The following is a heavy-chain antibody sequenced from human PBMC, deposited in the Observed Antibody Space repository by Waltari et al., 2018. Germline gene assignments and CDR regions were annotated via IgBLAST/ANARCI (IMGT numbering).Heavy chain of an antibody. V-gene: IGHV3-21*01. J-gene: IGHJ4*02. CDR3: ARTRVRSGFDY. CDR2: ISSSSSYI. Sequence: EVQLVESGGGLVKPGGSLSLSCSASGFTFSSYSMNWVRQAPGKGLEWVSSISSSSSYIYYADSVKGRFTISRDNAKNSLYLQMNSLRAEDTAVYYCARTRVRSGFDYWGQGTLVTVSS. CDR1: GFTFSSYS. D-gene: IGHD3-3*01.